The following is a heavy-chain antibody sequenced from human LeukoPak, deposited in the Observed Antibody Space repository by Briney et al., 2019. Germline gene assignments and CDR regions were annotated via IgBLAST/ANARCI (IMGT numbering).Heavy chain of an antibody. Sequence: SVKVSCKASGSTFSSYAISWVRQAPGQGLEWMGGIIPIFGTANYAQKFQGRVTITTDESTSTAYMELSSLRSEDTAVYYCARGAEAYSSSWLTIDYLGQGTLVTVSS. CDR2: IIPIFGTA. V-gene: IGHV1-69*05. J-gene: IGHJ4*02. CDR1: GSTFSSYA. CDR3: ARGAEAYSSSWLTIDY. D-gene: IGHD6-13*01.